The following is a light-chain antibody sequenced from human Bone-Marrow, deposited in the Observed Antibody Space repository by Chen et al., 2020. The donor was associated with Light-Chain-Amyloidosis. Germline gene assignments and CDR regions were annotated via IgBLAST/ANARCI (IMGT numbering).Light chain of an antibody. CDR1: QRILYTSNNENY. CDR3: QQYYTPPLT. CDR2: WAS. Sequence: DIVVTHSPDSLTVSLVERASINCKTSQRILYTSNNENYLAWYQQKPGQPPKLLIYWASTRASGVPDRFSGSGSGTDFTLTISSLQAEDVAVYFCQQYYTPPLTFGGGTKVEI. V-gene: IGKV4-1*01. J-gene: IGKJ4*01.